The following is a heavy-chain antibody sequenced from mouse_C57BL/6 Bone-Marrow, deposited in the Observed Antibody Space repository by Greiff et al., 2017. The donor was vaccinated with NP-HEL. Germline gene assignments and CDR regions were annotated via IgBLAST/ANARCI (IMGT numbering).Heavy chain of an antibody. CDR3: AREGHAFRRNFDY. CDR1: GYTFTSYW. D-gene: IGHD6-1*01. Sequence: QVQLQQPGAELVMPGASVSLSCKASGYTFTSYWLHWVKQRPGQGLQGSGEIDPSDSYTNYNQKFNGKSTLTLDKSSSTAYMQLSSLTSEDSAVYYCAREGHAFRRNFDYWGQGNTLTVSA. CDR2: IDPSDSYT. V-gene: IGHV1-69*01. J-gene: IGHJ2*01.